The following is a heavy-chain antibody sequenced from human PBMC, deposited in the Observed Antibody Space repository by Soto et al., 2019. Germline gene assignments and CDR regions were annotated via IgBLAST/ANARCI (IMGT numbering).Heavy chain of an antibody. CDR3: ASAAREYYYYGMDV. J-gene: IGHJ6*02. CDR1: GFTFSSYA. V-gene: IGHV3-23*01. Sequence: EVQLLESGGGLVQPGGSLRLSCAASGFTFSSYAMSWVRQAPGKGLEWVSAISGSGGSTYYADSVTGRFTISRDNSKNTLYLQMNSLRAEATAVYYCASAAREYYYYGMDVWGQGTTVTVSS. CDR2: ISGSGGST.